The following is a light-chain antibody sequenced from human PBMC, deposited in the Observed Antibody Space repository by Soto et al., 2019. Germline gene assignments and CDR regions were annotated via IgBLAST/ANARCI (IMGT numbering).Light chain of an antibody. CDR3: QQSYRTPLT. J-gene: IGKJ4*01. CDR2: AAS. CDR1: QSISSA. Sequence: DIQMTQSPSSLSASVGDRVTITCRASQSISSALSWYQHKPGTAPKLLIYAASSLQSGVPSRFSGSGSGTEFTLTINNLQPEDFATYYCQQSYRTPLTFGGGTKVEIK. V-gene: IGKV1-39*01.